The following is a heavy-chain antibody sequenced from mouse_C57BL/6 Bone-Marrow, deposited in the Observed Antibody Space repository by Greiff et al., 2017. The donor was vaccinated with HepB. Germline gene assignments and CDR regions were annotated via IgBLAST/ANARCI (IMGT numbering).Heavy chain of an antibody. CDR2: INPSSGYT. CDR1: GYTFTSYW. CDR3: ARMITKDYYAMDY. V-gene: IGHV1-7*01. J-gene: IGHJ4*01. D-gene: IGHD2-4*01. Sequence: QVQLQQSGAELAKPGASVKLSCKASGYTFTSYWMHWVKQRPGQGLEWIGYINPSSGYTKYNQKFKDKATLTADKSSSTAYMQLSSLTYEDSAVYDCARMITKDYYAMDYWGQGTSVTVSS.